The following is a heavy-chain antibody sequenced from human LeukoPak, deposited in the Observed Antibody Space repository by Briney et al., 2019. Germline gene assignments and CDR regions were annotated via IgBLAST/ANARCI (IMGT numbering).Heavy chain of an antibody. CDR1: GFSFSDHY. D-gene: IGHD4-11*01. J-gene: IGHJ6*03. V-gene: IGHV3-11*01. CDR2: ISGSGSTI. CDR3: ARDFPHLGQGRNYGAYYYYYYMDV. Sequence: GGSLRLSCAASGFSFSDHYMSWIRQAPGKGLEWVSYISGSGSTIYYAASVRGRFTISRDNAKNSLYLQMNSLRAEDTAIYYCARDFPHLGQGRNYGAYYYYYYMDVWGKGTTVTVSS.